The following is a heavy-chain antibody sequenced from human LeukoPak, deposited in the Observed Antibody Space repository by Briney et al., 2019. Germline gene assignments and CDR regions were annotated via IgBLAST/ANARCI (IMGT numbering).Heavy chain of an antibody. CDR2: INHSGST. CDR1: GGSFSGYY. J-gene: IGHJ4*02. D-gene: IGHD6-13*01. V-gene: IGHV4-34*01. Sequence: SETLPLTCAVYGGSFSGYYWSWIRQPPGKGLEWIGEINHSGSTNYNPSLKSRVTISVDTSKNQFSLKLSSVTAADTAVYYCARGPWYSSSWYGYWGQGTLVTVSS. CDR3: ARGPWYSSSWYGY.